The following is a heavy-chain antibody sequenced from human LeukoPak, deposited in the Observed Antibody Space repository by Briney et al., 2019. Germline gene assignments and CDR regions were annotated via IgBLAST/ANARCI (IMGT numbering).Heavy chain of an antibody. CDR1: GYTFASYY. J-gene: IGHJ4*02. CDR3: ARVGDNYYDSSGYFGLDY. D-gene: IGHD3-22*01. CDR2: INPSGGST. V-gene: IGHV1-46*01. Sequence: ASVKVSCKASGYTFASYYMHWVRQAPGQGLEWMGIINPSGGSTSYAQKFQGRVTMTRDTSTSTVYMELSSLRSEDTAVYYCARVGDNYYDSSGYFGLDYWGQGTLVTVSS.